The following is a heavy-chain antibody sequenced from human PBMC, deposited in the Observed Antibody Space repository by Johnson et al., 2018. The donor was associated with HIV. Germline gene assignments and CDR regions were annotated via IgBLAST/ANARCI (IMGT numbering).Heavy chain of an antibody. Sequence: VQVLESGGGVVQSGRSMIVSCAASGFTFSDYYMNWIRQAPGKGLEWVSYISSTGSSIKYVDSVKGRFTISRDNPNNSLYLQMNSLRAEDTAVYYCAREMAWEDAFDVWGQGTMVTVSS. CDR2: ISSTGSSI. CDR1: GFTFSDYY. CDR3: AREMAWEDAFDV. J-gene: IGHJ3*01. V-gene: IGHV3-11*04. D-gene: IGHD5-24*01.